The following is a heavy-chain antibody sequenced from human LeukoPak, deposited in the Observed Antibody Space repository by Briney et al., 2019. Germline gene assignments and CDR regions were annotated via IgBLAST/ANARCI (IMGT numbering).Heavy chain of an antibody. CDR1: GGSISNYY. D-gene: IGHD6-19*01. V-gene: IGHV4-59*01. Sequence: SETLSLTCTVSGGSISNYYWSWIRQPPGKGLEWIGYIYYSGSINYNPSLKSRVTMSVDTSKNQFSLKVSSVTAADTAVYYCARVGSGWPYYFDYWGQGTLVTVSS. CDR2: IYYSGSI. CDR3: ARVGSGWPYYFDY. J-gene: IGHJ4*02.